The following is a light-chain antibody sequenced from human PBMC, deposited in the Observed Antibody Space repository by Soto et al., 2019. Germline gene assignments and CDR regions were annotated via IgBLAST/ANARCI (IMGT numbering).Light chain of an antibody. CDR2: LGS. J-gene: IGKJ1*01. CDR3: MQALQTPWT. Sequence: DIVMTQSPLSLPVTPGEPASIPCRSSQSLLHSNGYNYLDWYLQKPGQSPQLLIYLGSNRASGVPDRFSGSGSGTDFTLKIRRVEAEDVGVYYCMQALQTPWTFGQGTKVDIK. CDR1: QSLLHSNGYNY. V-gene: IGKV2-28*01.